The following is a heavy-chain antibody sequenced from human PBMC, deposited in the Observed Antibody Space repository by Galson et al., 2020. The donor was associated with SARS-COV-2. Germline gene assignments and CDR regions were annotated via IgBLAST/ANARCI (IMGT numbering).Heavy chain of an antibody. V-gene: IGHV4-39*07. CDR3: ARDSYCSSTSCYDSTFGYYGMDV. Sequence: KASETLSLTCTVSGGSISSSSYYWGWIRQPPGKGLEWIGSIYYSGSTYYNPSLKSRVTISVDTSKNQFSLKLSSVTAADTAVYYCARDSYCSSTSCYDSTFGYYGMDVWGQGTTVTVSS. CDR2: IYYSGST. J-gene: IGHJ6*02. D-gene: IGHD2-2*01. CDR1: GGSISSSSYY.